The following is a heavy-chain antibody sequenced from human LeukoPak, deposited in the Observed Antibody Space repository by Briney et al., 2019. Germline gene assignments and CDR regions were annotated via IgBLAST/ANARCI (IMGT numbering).Heavy chain of an antibody. CDR3: ARGRFGEDYYYYGMDV. J-gene: IGHJ6*02. D-gene: IGHD3-10*01. Sequence: SVKVSCKASGGTFSSYAISWVRQAPGQGLEWMGGIIPIFGTADYAQKFQGRVTITADESTSTAYMELSSLRSEDTAVYYCARGRFGEDYYYYGMDVWGQGTTVTVSS. CDR1: GGTFSSYA. CDR2: IIPIFGTA. V-gene: IGHV1-69*13.